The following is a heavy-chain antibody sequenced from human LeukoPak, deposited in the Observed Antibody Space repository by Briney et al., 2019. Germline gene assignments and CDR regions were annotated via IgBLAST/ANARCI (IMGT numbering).Heavy chain of an antibody. CDR2: ISAYNGNT. CDR1: GYTFTSYG. Sequence: WASVKASCKDSGYTFTSYGISWVRQAPGQGLEWMGWISAYNGNTSYAQKLQGRVTMTTDTSTSTAYMELRSLRSDDTAVYYCARGPSSGQQKLPNYYYYYYMDVWGKGTTVTVSS. V-gene: IGHV1-18*01. J-gene: IGHJ6*03. D-gene: IGHD6-19*01. CDR3: ARGPSSGQQKLPNYYYYYYMDV.